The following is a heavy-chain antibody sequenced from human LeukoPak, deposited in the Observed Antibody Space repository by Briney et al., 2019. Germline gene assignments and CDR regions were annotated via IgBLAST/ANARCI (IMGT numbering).Heavy chain of an antibody. CDR3: AAALAAAGGTYFDY. V-gene: IGHV1-69*13. D-gene: IGHD6-13*01. CDR2: IIPIFGTA. Sequence: SVKVSCKASGGTFNSYAISWVRQAPGQGLEWMGGIIPIFGTANYAQKFQGRVTITADESTSTAYMELSSLRSEDTAVYYCAAALAAAGGTYFDYWGQGTLVTVSS. CDR1: GGTFNSYA. J-gene: IGHJ4*02.